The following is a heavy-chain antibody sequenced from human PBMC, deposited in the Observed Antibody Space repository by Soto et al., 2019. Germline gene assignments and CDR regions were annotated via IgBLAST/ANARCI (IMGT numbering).Heavy chain of an antibody. D-gene: IGHD6-19*01. Sequence: QVQLVGSGGGVVQPGRSLRLSCAASGFTFSSYGMHWVRQAPGKGLEWVAVISYDGSNKYYADSVKGRFTISRDNSKNTLYLQMNSLRAEDTAVYYCAKDPGREAVAGGDFDYWGQGTLVTVSS. CDR1: GFTFSSYG. CDR3: AKDPGREAVAGGDFDY. V-gene: IGHV3-30*18. J-gene: IGHJ4*02. CDR2: ISYDGSNK.